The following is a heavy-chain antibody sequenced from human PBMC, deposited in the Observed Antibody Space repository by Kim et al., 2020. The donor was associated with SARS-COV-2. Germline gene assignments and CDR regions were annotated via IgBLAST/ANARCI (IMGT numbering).Heavy chain of an antibody. CDR2: INHSGST. V-gene: IGHV4-34*01. D-gene: IGHD6-6*01. J-gene: IGHJ6*02. CDR1: GGSFSGYY. CDR3: ARGHRGAARPYSLYYYYGMDV. Sequence: SETLSLTCAVYGGSFSGYYWSWIRQPPGKGLEWIGEINHSGSTNYNPSLKSRVTISVDTSKNQFSLKLSSVTAADTAVYYCARGHRGAARPYSLYYYYGMDVWGQGTTVTVSS.